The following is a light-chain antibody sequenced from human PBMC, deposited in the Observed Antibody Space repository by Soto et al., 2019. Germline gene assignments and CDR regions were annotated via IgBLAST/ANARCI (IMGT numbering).Light chain of an antibody. CDR2: DAS. V-gene: IGKV3-11*01. CDR1: QSVSTY. J-gene: IGKJ4*01. Sequence: EIVLTQSPVTLSLSPGERATLSCRASQSVSTYLAWYQQKPGRAPRLLIYDASSRANGIPARFSGSGSGTDFTLTISSLEPEDFALYYCQQRSNWPSTFGGGTKVEIK. CDR3: QQRSNWPST.